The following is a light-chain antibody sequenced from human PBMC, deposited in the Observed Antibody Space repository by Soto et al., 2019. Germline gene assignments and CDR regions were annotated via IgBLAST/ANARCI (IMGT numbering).Light chain of an antibody. CDR2: GAS. Sequence: LVITQSPATLSLSPGERATLSCVASQSVDSTFVAWYQQKPGQAPNLLIYGASSRATGIPDRFTGSGSGTDLTLTIARLEPEDFAVYYCQHYGSSPSWTFGQGTKVDIK. CDR3: QHYGSSPSWT. J-gene: IGKJ1*01. CDR1: QSVDSTF. V-gene: IGKV3-20*01.